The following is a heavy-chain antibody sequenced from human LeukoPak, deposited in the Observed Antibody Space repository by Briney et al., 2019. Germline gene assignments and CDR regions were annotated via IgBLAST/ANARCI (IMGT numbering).Heavy chain of an antibody. D-gene: IGHD6-13*01. CDR3: ARQYSVAAAGDAFDI. CDR1: GGSISSYY. V-gene: IGHV4-59*08. Sequence: SETLSLTCTVSGGSISSYYWSWIRQPPGKGLEWIGYIYYSGSTNYNPSLKSRVTISVDTSKNQFSLKLSSVTAADTAVYYCARQYSVAAAGDAFDIWGQGTMVTVSS. J-gene: IGHJ3*02. CDR2: IYYSGST.